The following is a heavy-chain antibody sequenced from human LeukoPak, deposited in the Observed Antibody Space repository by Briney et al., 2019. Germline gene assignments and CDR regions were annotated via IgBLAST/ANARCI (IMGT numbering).Heavy chain of an antibody. Sequence: GGSLRLSCAASGFTFSSYAMSWVRQAPGKGLEWVSSISSSSSYIYYADSVKGRFTISRDNAKNSLYLQMNSLRAEDTAVYYCAREGEYYDSSGYYPGHFQHWGQGTLVTVSS. J-gene: IGHJ1*01. CDR1: GFTFSSYA. CDR3: AREGEYYDSSGYYPGHFQH. CDR2: ISSSSSYI. V-gene: IGHV3-21*01. D-gene: IGHD3-22*01.